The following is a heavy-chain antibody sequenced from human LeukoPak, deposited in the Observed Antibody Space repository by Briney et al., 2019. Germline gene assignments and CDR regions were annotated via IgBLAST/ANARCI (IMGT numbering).Heavy chain of an antibody. CDR1: GFTFSSYS. CDR2: ISSSSSTI. Sequence: PGGSLRLSCAASGFTFSSYSMNWVRQAPGKGLEWVSYISSSSSTIYYADSVKGRFTISRDNAKNSLYLQMNSLRAEDTAVYYCARTFPSFNWNSLLYFDYWGQGTLVTVSS. V-gene: IGHV3-48*01. J-gene: IGHJ4*02. CDR3: ARTFPSFNWNSLLYFDY. D-gene: IGHD1-7*01.